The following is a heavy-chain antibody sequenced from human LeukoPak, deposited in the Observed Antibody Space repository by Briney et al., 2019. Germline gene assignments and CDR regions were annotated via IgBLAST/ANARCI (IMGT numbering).Heavy chain of an antibody. V-gene: IGHV3-7*01. CDR3: ARDREDYGDYVFDY. D-gene: IGHD4-17*01. CDR1: GFTFSSYR. Sequence: GGSLRLSCAASGFTFSSYRMSWVHQAPGKGLEWVANIKQDGSEKYYVDSVKGRFTISRDNAKNSLYLQMNSLRAEDTAVYYCARDREDYGDYVFDYWGQGTLVTVSS. J-gene: IGHJ4*02. CDR2: IKQDGSEK.